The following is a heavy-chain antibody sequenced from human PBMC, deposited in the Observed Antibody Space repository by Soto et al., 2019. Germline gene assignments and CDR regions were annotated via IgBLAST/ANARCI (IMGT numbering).Heavy chain of an antibody. J-gene: IGHJ6*02. Sequence: QVQLQESGPGLVKPSQTLSLTCTVSGGSISSGVYYWSWIRQHPGKGLECIGHIYYSGSTYYNPSLKSRLSISLDTSKNQFSLRLTSVTAADTAVYYCARDLGNGMDVWGQGTTVTVSS. CDR2: IYYSGST. CDR1: GGSISSGVYY. V-gene: IGHV4-31*03. D-gene: IGHD3-16*01. CDR3: ARDLGNGMDV.